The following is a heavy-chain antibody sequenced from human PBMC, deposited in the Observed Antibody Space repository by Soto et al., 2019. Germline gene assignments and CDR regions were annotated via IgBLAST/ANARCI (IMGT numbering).Heavy chain of an antibody. CDR1: GFTFSSYW. CDR2: ISSDGSNT. J-gene: IGHJ5*02. Sequence: GGSLRLSCAASGFTFSSYWMHWVRQAPGKGLVWVSRISSDGSNTNYADSVKGRFTISRDNAKNTQYLQMNSLRAEDTAVYYCAREGRRTIFGVGWRWFDPWGQGTLVTVSS. CDR3: AREGRRTIFGVGWRWFDP. D-gene: IGHD3-3*01. V-gene: IGHV3-74*01.